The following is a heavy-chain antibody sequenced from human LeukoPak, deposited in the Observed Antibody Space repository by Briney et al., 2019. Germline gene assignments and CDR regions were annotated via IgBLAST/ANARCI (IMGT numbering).Heavy chain of an antibody. Sequence: ASVKVSCKASGYTFTSYGISWVRQAPGQGLEWMGWISAYNGNTDYAPKLQGRVTMTTDTSTSTAYMELRSLRSDDTAVYYCAGSSSWYYYGMDVWGQGTTVTVSS. J-gene: IGHJ6*02. V-gene: IGHV1-18*01. CDR1: GYTFTSYG. CDR2: ISAYNGNT. CDR3: AGSSSWYYYGMDV. D-gene: IGHD6-13*01.